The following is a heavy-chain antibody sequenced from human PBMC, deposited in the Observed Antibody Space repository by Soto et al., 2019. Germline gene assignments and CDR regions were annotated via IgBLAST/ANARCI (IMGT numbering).Heavy chain of an antibody. CDR2: VCYRGTT. D-gene: IGHD6-6*01. V-gene: IGHV4-39*01. Sequence: SETLSLTCTVSGDSIDTSSYCWGWIRQPPGKGLEWIGSVCYRGTTYYNPSLKSRLTIAVDTSKRQFSLKLSSVTAADTAVFYCARQGEHSSSYFFDSWGQGTLVTVSS. J-gene: IGHJ4*02. CDR1: GDSIDTSSYC. CDR3: ARQGEHSSSYFFDS.